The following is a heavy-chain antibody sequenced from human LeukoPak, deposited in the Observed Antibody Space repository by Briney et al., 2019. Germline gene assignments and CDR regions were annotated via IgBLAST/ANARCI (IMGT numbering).Heavy chain of an antibody. Sequence: ASVKVSCKASGYTFTDYYMHWVRQAPGQGVEWMGWINPNGGGTNYAQKFQGRVTMTRDTSISTAYMGLSRLRSDDTAVYYCASLYGDYVSSDYWGQGTLVSVSS. D-gene: IGHD4-17*01. J-gene: IGHJ4*02. CDR2: INPNGGGT. CDR1: GYTFTDYY. V-gene: IGHV1-2*02. CDR3: ASLYGDYVSSDY.